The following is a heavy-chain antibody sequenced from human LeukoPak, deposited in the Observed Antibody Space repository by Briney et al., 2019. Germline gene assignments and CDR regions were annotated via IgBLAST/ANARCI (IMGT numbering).Heavy chain of an antibody. Sequence: GGSLRLSCAASGFTFSSYGMHWVRQAPGKGLEWVAFIRYDGSNKYYADSVKGRFTIFRDNSKNTLYLQMNSLRAEDTAVYYCAKDGQGRYYWGLQNWFDPWGQGTLVTVSS. D-gene: IGHD1-20*01. CDR2: IRYDGSNK. CDR3: AKDGQGRYYWGLQNWFDP. J-gene: IGHJ5*02. V-gene: IGHV3-30*02. CDR1: GFTFSSYG.